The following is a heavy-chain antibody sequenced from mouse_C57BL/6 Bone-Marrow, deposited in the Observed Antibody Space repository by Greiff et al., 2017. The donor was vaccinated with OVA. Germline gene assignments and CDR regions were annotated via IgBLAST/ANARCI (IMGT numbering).Heavy chain of an antibody. J-gene: IGHJ3*01. CDR2: IWSGGST. CDR1: GFSLTSYG. Sequence: QVQLQQSGPGLVQPSQSLSITCTVSGFSLTSYGVHWVRPSPGKGLEWLGVIWSGGSTAYNAAFISSLSISKDNSESQVFLKMNSLQADDTAIYYCARQPGAYWGQGTLVTVSA. V-gene: IGHV2-2*01. CDR3: ARQPGAY. D-gene: IGHD6-1*01.